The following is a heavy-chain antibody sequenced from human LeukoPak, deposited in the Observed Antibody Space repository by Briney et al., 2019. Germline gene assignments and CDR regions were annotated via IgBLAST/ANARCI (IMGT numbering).Heavy chain of an antibody. J-gene: IGHJ6*02. D-gene: IGHD2-15*01. CDR2: IYYSGST. CDR1: GGSISSYY. V-gene: IGHV4-59*08. CDR3: ARQGVVVAATGNYYYYYGMDV. Sequence: PSETLSLTCIVSGGSISSYYWSWIRQPPGKGLEWIGYIYYSGSTNYNPSLKSRVTISVDTSKNQFSLKLSSVTAADTAVYYCARQGVVVAATGNYYYYYGMDVWGQETTVTVSS.